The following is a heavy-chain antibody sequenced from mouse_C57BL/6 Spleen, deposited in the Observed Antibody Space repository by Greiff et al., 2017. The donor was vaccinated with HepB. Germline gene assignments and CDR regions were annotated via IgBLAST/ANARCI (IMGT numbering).Heavy chain of an antibody. CDR1: GYSITSGYY. D-gene: IGHD2-1*01. Sequence: DVKLQESGPGLVKPSQSLSLTCSVTGYSITSGYYWNWIRQFPGNKLEWMGYISYDGSNNYNPSLKNRISITRDTSKNNFFLKLNSVTTEDTATYYGARGPLYYPYFDYWGQGTTLTVSS. J-gene: IGHJ2*01. CDR3: ARGPLYYPYFDY. V-gene: IGHV3-6*01. CDR2: ISYDGSN.